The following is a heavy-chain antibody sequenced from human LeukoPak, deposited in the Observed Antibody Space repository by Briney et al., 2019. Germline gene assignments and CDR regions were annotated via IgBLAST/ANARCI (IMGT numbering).Heavy chain of an antibody. CDR1: GFMFTHHG. CDR2: IWSDGRNR. D-gene: IGHD4-11*01. Sequence: RGSRRLSCAASGFMFTHHGMHWVRQAPGKGLEWVAVIWSDGRNRFYSDSVKGRFAISRDDSNDMVYLQMNGLRADDTAVYYCAKDIQRGFDYTNSLYSWGPGALVIVSS. V-gene: IGHV3-33*06. CDR3: AKDIQRGFDYTNSLYS. J-gene: IGHJ4*02.